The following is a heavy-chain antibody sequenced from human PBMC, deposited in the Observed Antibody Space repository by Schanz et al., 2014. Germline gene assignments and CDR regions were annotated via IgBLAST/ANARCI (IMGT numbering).Heavy chain of an antibody. Sequence: EVLLVESGGGLVKPGGSLRLSCAVSGFTVSSNHMSWVRQAPGKGLEWVSSISHSGGSKYYADSVKGRFTISRDNSENTLYLQMNSLSADDTAVFYCAKGMGYCSGGTCYDYYYYGLDVWGQGTTVTVSS. CDR3: AKGMGYCSGGTCYDYYYYGLDV. D-gene: IGHD2-15*01. V-gene: IGHV3-23*04. CDR2: ISHSGGSK. CDR1: GFTVSSNH. J-gene: IGHJ6*02.